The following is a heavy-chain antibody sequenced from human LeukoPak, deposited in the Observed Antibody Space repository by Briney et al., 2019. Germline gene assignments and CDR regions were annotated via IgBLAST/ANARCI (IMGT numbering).Heavy chain of an antibody. V-gene: IGHV1-8*01. Sequence: ASVKVSCKASGYTFTSYDINWVRQATGQGLEWMGWMNPNSGNTGYAQKFQGRVTMTRNTSISTAYMELSSLRSEDTAVYYCARVLIGGYCSSTSCYLLDAFDIWGQGTMVTVSS. CDR2: MNPNSGNT. D-gene: IGHD2-2*01. CDR1: GYTFTSYD. J-gene: IGHJ3*02. CDR3: ARVLIGGYCSSTSCYLLDAFDI.